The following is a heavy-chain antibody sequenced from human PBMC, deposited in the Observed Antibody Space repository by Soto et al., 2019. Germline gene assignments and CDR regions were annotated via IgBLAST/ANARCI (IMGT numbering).Heavy chain of an antibody. Sequence: PSETLSLTCTVSGGSISSSSYYWGWIRQPPGKGLEWIGSIYYSGSTYYNPSLKSRVTISVDTSKNQFSLKLSSVTAADTAVYYCARHARYFDWLPPNNWFDPWGQGTLVTVSS. CDR1: GGSISSSSYY. D-gene: IGHD3-9*01. CDR2: IYYSGST. CDR3: ARHARYFDWLPPNNWFDP. V-gene: IGHV4-39*01. J-gene: IGHJ5*02.